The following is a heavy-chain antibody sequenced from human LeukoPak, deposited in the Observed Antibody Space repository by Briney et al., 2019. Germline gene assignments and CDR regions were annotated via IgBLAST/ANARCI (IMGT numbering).Heavy chain of an antibody. CDR2: VSAHGLDK. V-gene: IGHV3-30*04. D-gene: IGHD3-10*01. CDR1: GFTFSSYA. Sequence: GGSLRLSCAASGFTFSSYAMHWVRQAPGKGLEWLAVVSAHGLDKFYASSVRGRFTISKDTPKNTLSLQMNSLRSDDSGVYYCARAFTPGIRKALWIGDSLWDQGTLVTVSS. J-gene: IGHJ4*02. CDR3: ARAFTPGIRKALWIGDSL.